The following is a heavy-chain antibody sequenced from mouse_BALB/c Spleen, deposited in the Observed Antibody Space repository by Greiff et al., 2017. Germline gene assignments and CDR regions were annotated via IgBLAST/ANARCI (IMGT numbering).Heavy chain of an antibody. Sequence: EVKLVESGGGLVKPGGSLKLSCAASGFTFSSYAMSWVRQTPEKRLEWVASISSGGSTYYPDSVKGRFTISRDNARNILYLQMSSLRSEDTAMYYCARGGRGINYAMDYWGQGTSVTVSS. D-gene: IGHD3-1*01. V-gene: IGHV5-6-5*01. CDR1: GFTFSSYA. CDR2: ISSGGST. CDR3: ARGGRGINYAMDY. J-gene: IGHJ4*01.